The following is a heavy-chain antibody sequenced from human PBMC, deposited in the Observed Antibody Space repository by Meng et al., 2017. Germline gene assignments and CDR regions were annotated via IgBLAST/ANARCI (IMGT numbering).Heavy chain of an antibody. CDR1: GFTFSGYW. V-gene: IGHV3-7*01. D-gene: IGHD3-3*01. Sequence: GVSLRLSCAASGFTFSGYWMSWIRHVPGKGLEWVANIKEDGSEKYYVDSVKGRFTISRDNAKNSLFLQMNSLRAEDTAVYYRASNYDFFFWGQGTLVTVSS. CDR2: IKEDGSEK. J-gene: IGHJ4*02. CDR3: ASNYDFFF.